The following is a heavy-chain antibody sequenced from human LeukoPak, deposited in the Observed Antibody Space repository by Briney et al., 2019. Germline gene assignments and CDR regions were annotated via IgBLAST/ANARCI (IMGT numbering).Heavy chain of an antibody. J-gene: IGHJ4*02. CDR2: ISSSGSTI. D-gene: IGHD5-24*01. V-gene: IGHV3-48*03. CDR3: ARAVGRWQQSRGLAFSYFDF. CDR1: GFTFSSYE. Sequence: GSLRLSCAASGFTFSSYEMNWVRQAPGKGLEWVSYISSSGSTIYYADSVKGRFTISRDNAKNSLYLQMNSLRAEDTAVYYCARAVGRWQQSRGLAFSYFDFWGQGTLVTVSS.